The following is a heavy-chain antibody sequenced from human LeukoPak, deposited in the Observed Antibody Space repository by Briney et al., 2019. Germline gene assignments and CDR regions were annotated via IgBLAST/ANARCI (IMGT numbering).Heavy chain of an antibody. D-gene: IGHD1-26*01. CDR1: GFTFSSYA. J-gene: IGHJ3*02. CDR2: IRGSGGST. CDR3: AKDSRLGREGSYYSDAFDI. Sequence: GGSLRPSCAASGFTFSSYAMSWVRQAPGKGLEWVSAIRGSGGSTYYADSVKGRFTISRDNSKNTLYLQMNSLRAEDTAVYYCAKDSRLGREGSYYSDAFDIWGQGTMVTVSS. V-gene: IGHV3-23*01.